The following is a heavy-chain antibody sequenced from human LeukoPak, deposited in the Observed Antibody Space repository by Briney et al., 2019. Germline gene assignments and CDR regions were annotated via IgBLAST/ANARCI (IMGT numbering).Heavy chain of an antibody. Sequence: GGSLRLSCAASGFTFSSYSMNWVRQAPGKGLEWVSSISSSSSYIYYAYSVKGRFTISRDNAKNSLYLQMNSLRAEDTAVYYCASGMTLRFLEWLSSWGQGTLVTVSS. J-gene: IGHJ5*02. D-gene: IGHD3-3*01. CDR3: ASGMTLRFLEWLSS. CDR1: GFTFSSYS. V-gene: IGHV3-21*01. CDR2: ISSSSSYI.